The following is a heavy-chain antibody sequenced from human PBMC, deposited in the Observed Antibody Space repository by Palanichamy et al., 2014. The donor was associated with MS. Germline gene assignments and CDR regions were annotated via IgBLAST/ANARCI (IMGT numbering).Heavy chain of an antibody. J-gene: IGHJ4*02. CDR1: GGSISSSSYY. CDR3: AREGRHCSGGSCSYYFDY. CDR2: IYYSGST. Sequence: QLQLQESGPGLVKPSETLSLTCTVSGGSISSSSYYWGWIRQPPGKGLEWIGSIYYSGSTYYNPSLKSRVTISVDTSKNQFSLKLSSVTAADTAVYYCAREGRHCSGGSCSYYFDYWGQGTLVTVSS. D-gene: IGHD2-15*01. V-gene: IGHV4-39*07.